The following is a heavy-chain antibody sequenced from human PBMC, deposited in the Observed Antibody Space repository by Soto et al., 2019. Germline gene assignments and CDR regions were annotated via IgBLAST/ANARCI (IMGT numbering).Heavy chain of an antibody. J-gene: IGHJ5*02. CDR3: ARDGVGYCSSTSCYIELAHNWFDP. D-gene: IGHD2-2*02. V-gene: IGHV1-69*06. Sequence: WASVKVSCKASGGTFSSYAISWVRQAPGQGLEWMGGIIPIFGTANYAQKFQGRVTITADKSTSTAYMELSSLRSEDTAVYYCARDGVGYCSSTSCYIELAHNWFDPWGQGTLVTVSS. CDR1: GGTFSSYA. CDR2: IIPIFGTA.